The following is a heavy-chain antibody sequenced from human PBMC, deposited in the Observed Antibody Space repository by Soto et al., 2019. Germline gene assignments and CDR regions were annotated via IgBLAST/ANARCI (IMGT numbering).Heavy chain of an antibody. Sequence: QVQLQESGPGLVKPSQTLSLTCTVSGGSISSGGYYWSWIRPHPGKCLEWIGYIYYSGSTYYNPSLKSRVTISVDTSKNRFSLKLSCVTAADTAVYYCARVLWGDSSGPGAFDIWGQGTMVTVSS. D-gene: IGHD3-22*01. V-gene: IGHV4-31*03. CDR3: ARVLWGDSSGPGAFDI. CDR2: IYYSGST. CDR1: GGSISSGGYY. J-gene: IGHJ3*02.